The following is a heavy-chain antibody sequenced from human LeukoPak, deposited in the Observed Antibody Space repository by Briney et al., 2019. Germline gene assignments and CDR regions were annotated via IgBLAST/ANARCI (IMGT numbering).Heavy chain of an antibody. CDR1: GYSISSGYY. Sequence: SETLSLTCAVSGYSISSGYYWGWIQQPPGKGLEWIGSIYHSGSTYYNPSLKSRVTISVDTSKNQFSLKLSSVTAADTAVYYCARGGVVVVTATKKWYWYFDLWGRGTLVTVSS. J-gene: IGHJ2*01. CDR2: IYHSGST. V-gene: IGHV4-38-2*01. CDR3: ARGGVVVVTATKKWYWYFDL. D-gene: IGHD2-21*02.